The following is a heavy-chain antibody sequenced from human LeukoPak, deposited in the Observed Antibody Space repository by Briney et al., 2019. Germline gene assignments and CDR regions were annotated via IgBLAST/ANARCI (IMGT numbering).Heavy chain of an antibody. V-gene: IGHV4-39*01. CDR2: IYYSGST. Sequence: SETLSLTCTVSGGSISGSSYYWGWIRQPPGKGLEWIGSIYYSGSTYYNPSLKSRVTISVDTSKNQFSLKLSSVTAADTAVYYCASRLRLGELSHALNNWGQGTLVTVSS. J-gene: IGHJ4*02. D-gene: IGHD3-16*02. CDR3: ASRLRLGELSHALNN. CDR1: GGSISGSSYY.